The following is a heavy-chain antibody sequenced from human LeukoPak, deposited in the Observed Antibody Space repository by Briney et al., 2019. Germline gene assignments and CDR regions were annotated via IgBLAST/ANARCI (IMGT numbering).Heavy chain of an antibody. CDR1: GFTFSSYA. V-gene: IGHV3-23*01. CDR3: AKGPYDYIWGSYRLGWYYFDY. J-gene: IGHJ4*02. D-gene: IGHD3-16*02. CDR2: ISGSGGST. Sequence: PGGSLRLSCAASGFTFSSYAMSWVRQAPGKGLEWVSAISGSGGSTYYADSAKGRFTISRDNSKNTLYLQMNSLRAEDTAVYYCAKGPYDYIWGSYRLGWYYFDYWGQGTLVTVSS.